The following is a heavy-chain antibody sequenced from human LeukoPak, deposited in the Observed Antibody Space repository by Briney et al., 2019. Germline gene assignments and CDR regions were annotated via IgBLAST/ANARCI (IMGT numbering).Heavy chain of an antibody. CDR3: ATSRRIHGSGLAVRYSWLDP. D-gene: IGHD3-10*01. Sequence: ASVKVSCKASGYTFTSYGISWVRQAPGQGLEWMGGIIPIFETTNYAQKFQGRVTITADESTNTAYMELSSLRYDDTAVYFCATSRRIHGSGLAVRYSWLDPWGPGTLVTVSS. V-gene: IGHV1-69*13. CDR1: GYTFTSYG. CDR2: IIPIFETT. J-gene: IGHJ5*02.